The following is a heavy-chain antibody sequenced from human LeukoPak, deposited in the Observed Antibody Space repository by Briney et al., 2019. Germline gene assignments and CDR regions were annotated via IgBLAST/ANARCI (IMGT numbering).Heavy chain of an antibody. D-gene: IGHD3-22*01. CDR1: GYSISSSNW. CDR2: IYYSGST. Sequence: SDTLSLTCAVSGYSISSSNWWGWIRQPPGKGLEWIGYIYYSGSTYYNPSLKSRVTISVDTSKNQFSLKLSSVTAADTAVYYCARDREAYYYDSSGYTYSIWGQGTMVTVSS. CDR3: ARDREAYYYDSSGYTYSI. V-gene: IGHV4-28*03. J-gene: IGHJ3*02.